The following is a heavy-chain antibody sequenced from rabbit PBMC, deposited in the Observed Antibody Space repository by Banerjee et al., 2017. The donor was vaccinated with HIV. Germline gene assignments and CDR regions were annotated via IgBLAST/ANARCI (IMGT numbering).Heavy chain of an antibody. J-gene: IGHJ4*01. Sequence: QSLEESGGDLVKPGASLTLTCTASGFSFSTSYYMCWVRQAPGKGPEWIACIYNGDGSTYYASWAKGRFTISKTSSTTVTLQMTSLTAADTATYFCAREDYAGYGFFNLWGQGTLVTDS. CDR1: GFSFSTSYY. CDR3: AREDYAGYGFFNL. D-gene: IGHD7-1*01. V-gene: IGHV1S40*01. CDR2: IYNGDGST.